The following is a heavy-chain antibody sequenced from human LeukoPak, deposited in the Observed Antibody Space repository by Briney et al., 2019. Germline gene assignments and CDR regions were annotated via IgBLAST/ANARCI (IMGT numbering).Heavy chain of an antibody. Sequence: GGSLRLSCAASGFTFSSYEMNWVRQAPGKGLEWVSYISSSGSTIYYADSVKGRFTISRDNAKNSLYLQMNSLRAEDTAVYYCATGVVPAAYYYYYYMDVWGKGTTVTISS. V-gene: IGHV3-48*03. J-gene: IGHJ6*03. D-gene: IGHD2-2*01. CDR2: ISSSGSTI. CDR3: ATGVVPAAYYYYYYMDV. CDR1: GFTFSSYE.